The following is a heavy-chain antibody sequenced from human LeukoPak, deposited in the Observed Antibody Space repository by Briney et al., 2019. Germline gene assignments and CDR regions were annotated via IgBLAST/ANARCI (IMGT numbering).Heavy chain of an antibody. CDR3: ARDTPYSSGYYSSDY. Sequence: GASVKVSCKASGYTFSSYGISWVRQAPGQGLEWLGWISAYNGSTNYAQKLQGRVTMTTDTSTNTAYMEMRSLRSDDTAVYYCARDTPYSSGYYSSDYWGQGTLVTVSS. CDR1: GYTFSSYG. CDR2: ISAYNGST. J-gene: IGHJ4*02. V-gene: IGHV1-18*04. D-gene: IGHD3-22*01.